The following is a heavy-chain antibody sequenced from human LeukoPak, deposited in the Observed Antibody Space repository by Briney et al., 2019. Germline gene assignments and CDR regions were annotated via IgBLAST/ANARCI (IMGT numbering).Heavy chain of an antibody. CDR1: GFTFSRYA. V-gene: IGHV3-33*08. D-gene: IGHD3-10*01. J-gene: IGHJ1*01. CDR2: IRYDGSNK. CDR3: ARQPFGPGTYLQY. Sequence: PGGSLRLSCAASGFTFSRYAMHWVRQAPGKGLEWVAFIRYDGSNKYYADSVKGRFTISRDNAKNIVTLQMDSLRVEDTATYYCARQPFGPGTYLQYWGQGTLVIVSS.